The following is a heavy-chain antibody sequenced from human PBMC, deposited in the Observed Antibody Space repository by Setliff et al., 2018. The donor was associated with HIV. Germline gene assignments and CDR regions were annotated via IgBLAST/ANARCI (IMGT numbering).Heavy chain of an antibody. CDR3: ARLHYDSRGYYHPY. CDR1: GSLTSYY. V-gene: IGHV4-59*01. Sequence: PSETLSLTCTVSGSLTSYYWSWIRQSPGKGLEWIGYIYYSGPTNYNPSLKSRVTISVDASRNQFYLKLSSVTAADTAVYYCARLHYDSRGYYHPYWGQGALVTVPQ. J-gene: IGHJ4*02. CDR2: IYYSGPT. D-gene: IGHD3-22*01.